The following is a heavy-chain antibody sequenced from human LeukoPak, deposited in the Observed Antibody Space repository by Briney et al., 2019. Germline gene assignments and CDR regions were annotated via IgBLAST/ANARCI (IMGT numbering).Heavy chain of an antibody. J-gene: IGHJ3*02. D-gene: IGHD3-22*01. CDR2: MYFSGST. Sequence: SETLSLTCTVSGGSISSGPYYWGWIRQPPGKGLEWIGVMYFSGSTHYNPSLKSRVTMSVDTSKNQFSLELSSVTAADTAVYYCASLTTAEAFDIWGQGTMVTVSS. V-gene: IGHV4-39*01. CDR3: ASLTTAEAFDI. CDR1: GGSISSGPYY.